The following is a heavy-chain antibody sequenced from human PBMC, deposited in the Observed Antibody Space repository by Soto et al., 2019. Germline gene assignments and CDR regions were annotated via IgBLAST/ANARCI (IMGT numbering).Heavy chain of an antibody. D-gene: IGHD3-22*01. CDR2: ISYDGSNK. V-gene: IGHV3-30-3*01. CDR1: GFTFSSYA. J-gene: IGHJ3*02. CDR3: ARQYYYDSSGYYGDAFDI. Sequence: QVQLVESGGGVVQPGRSLRLSCAASGFTFSSYAMHWVRQAPGKGLEWVAVISYDGSNKYYADSVKGRFTISRDNSKNTLYLQMNSLRAEDTAVYYCARQYYYDSSGYYGDAFDIWGQGTMVTVSS.